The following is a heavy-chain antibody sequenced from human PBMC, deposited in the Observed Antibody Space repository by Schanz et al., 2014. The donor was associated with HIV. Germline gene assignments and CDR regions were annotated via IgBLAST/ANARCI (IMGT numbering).Heavy chain of an antibody. CDR2: ISGSGGST. V-gene: IGHV3-23*01. Sequence: EVQLLESGGGLVQPGGSLRLSCAASGFTFSSYAMSWVRQAPGKGLEWVSAISGSGGSTYYADSVKGRFTISRDNSKNTLYLQMNSLRAEDTAVYNCAKDGRGGDYDFWSGYEYNWFDPWGQGNLVTVSS. CDR1: GFTFSSYA. D-gene: IGHD3-3*01. CDR3: AKDGRGGDYDFWSGYEYNWFDP. J-gene: IGHJ5*02.